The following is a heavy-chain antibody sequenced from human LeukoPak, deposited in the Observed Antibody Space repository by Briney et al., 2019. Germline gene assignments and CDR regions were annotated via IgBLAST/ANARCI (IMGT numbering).Heavy chain of an antibody. CDR1: GGSITTSSYY. V-gene: IGHV4-39*01. J-gene: IGHJ4*02. Sequence: PSETLSLTCTVSGGSITTSSYYWGWIRQPPGKGLEWIGSVYYGGSTYYNPSLKRGVTISADASKNQFSLKLTSVTAADTAVYFCARHYDISRYYYSFDYWGQGTLVTVSS. CDR3: ARHYDISRYYYSFDY. D-gene: IGHD3-22*01. CDR2: VYYGGST.